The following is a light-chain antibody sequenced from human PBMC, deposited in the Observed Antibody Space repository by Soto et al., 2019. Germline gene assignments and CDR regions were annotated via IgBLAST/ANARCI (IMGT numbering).Light chain of an antibody. CDR2: EVN. J-gene: IGLJ1*01. CDR1: SSDVGGSNL. CDR3: SSYAGNTYPYV. V-gene: IGLV2-8*01. Sequence: QSVLTQPPSASGSPGQSVTISCTGTSSDVGGSNLVSWYQQHPGKAPKLLIFEVNKRPSGVPDRFSGSKSGNTASLTVSGLQAEDEGDYYCSSYAGNTYPYVFGTGTKVTVL.